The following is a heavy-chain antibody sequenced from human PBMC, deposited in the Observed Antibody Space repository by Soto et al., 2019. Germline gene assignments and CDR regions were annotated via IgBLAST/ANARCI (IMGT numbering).Heavy chain of an antibody. CDR2: IYWDDDK. J-gene: IGHJ4*02. D-gene: IGHD3-9*01. Sequence: QITLKESGPTLVKPTQTLTLTCTFSGFSLSTSGVGVGWIRQPPGKALEWLALIYWDDDKRYSPSLKSRLTITKDSAKNQVVLTMTNMDPVDTATYYCAPIFVYFDWLLEPPRYWGQGTLVTVSS. CDR3: APIFVYFDWLLEPPRY. CDR1: GFSLSTSGVG. V-gene: IGHV2-5*02.